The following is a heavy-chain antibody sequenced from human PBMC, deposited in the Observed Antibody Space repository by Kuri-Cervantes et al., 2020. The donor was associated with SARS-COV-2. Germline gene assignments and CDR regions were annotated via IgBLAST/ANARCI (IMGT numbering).Heavy chain of an antibody. V-gene: IGHV1-69*13. D-gene: IGHD1-14*01. CDR2: IIPIFGTA. J-gene: IGHJ3*02. CDR3: ASPAGTHPQYAFDI. Sequence: SVKVSCKASGGTFSSYAISWVRQAPGQGLEWMGRIIPIFGTANYAQKFQGRVTITADESAGTAYMELSSLRSEDTAVYYCASPAGTHPQYAFDIWGQGTMVTVSS. CDR1: GGTFSSYA.